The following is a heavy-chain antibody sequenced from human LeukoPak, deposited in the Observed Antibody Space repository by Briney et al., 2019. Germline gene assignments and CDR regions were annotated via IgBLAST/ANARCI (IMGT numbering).Heavy chain of an antibody. Sequence: ASVKVSCKASGYTFTSYGIIWVRQAPGQGLEWMGWISAHNGNTNYAQKLQGRVTMTTDTSTSTAYMELRSLRSDDTAVYYCAREPGANYYYYGMDVWGQGTTVTVSS. CDR3: AREPGANYYYYGMDV. CDR2: ISAHNGNT. V-gene: IGHV1-18*01. J-gene: IGHJ6*02. CDR1: GYTFTSYG.